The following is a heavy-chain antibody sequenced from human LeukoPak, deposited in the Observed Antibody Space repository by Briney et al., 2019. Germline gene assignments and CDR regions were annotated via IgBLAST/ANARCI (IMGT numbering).Heavy chain of an antibody. CDR3: ARGGGARAFDY. D-gene: IGHD2-21*01. CDR2: IYTGGTT. Sequence: GGSLRLSCAASGFTVSSNYMTWVRQAPGKGLEWVSVIYTGGTTYYADSVKGRFTISRDNSKNTLYLQMNSLRAEDTAVYYCARGGGARAFDYWGQGTLVTVSS. V-gene: IGHV3-66*01. J-gene: IGHJ4*02. CDR1: GFTVSSNY.